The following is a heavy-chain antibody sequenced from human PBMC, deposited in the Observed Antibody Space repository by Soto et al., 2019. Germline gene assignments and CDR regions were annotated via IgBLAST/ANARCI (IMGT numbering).Heavy chain of an antibody. CDR1: GVSISSTNW. V-gene: IGHV4-4*02. J-gene: IGHJ6*02. Sequence: QVQLQESGPGLVKPSGTLSLTCAVSGVSISSTNWWSWVRQPPGKGLEWIGEIHHSGSTNYSPSLKRRVTISVDKSKNQFTLNLNSVTTADTAVYYCARQPYSYYSIDVWGQGTTFTVSS. CDR3: ARQPYSYYSIDV. CDR2: IHHSGST.